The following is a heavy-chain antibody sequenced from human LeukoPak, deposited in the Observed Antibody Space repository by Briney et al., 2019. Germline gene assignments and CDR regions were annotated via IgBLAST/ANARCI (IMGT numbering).Heavy chain of an antibody. V-gene: IGHV1-46*01. CDR1: GYTFTSYY. CDR3: ARIPRTTSFDY. D-gene: IGHD4-17*01. Sequence: ASVKVSCKASGYTFTSYYMHWVRQAPGQGLEWMGIINPSGGSTSYAQKFQGRVTMTRDMSTSTAYMELISLRSEDTAVYYCARIPRTTSFDYWGQGTLVIVSS. J-gene: IGHJ4*02. CDR2: INPSGGST.